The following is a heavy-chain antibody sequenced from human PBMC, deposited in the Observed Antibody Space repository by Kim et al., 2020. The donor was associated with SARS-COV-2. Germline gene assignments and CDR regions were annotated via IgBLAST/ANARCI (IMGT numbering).Heavy chain of an antibody. CDR2: EST. CDR3: ARANDAFDI. Sequence: ESTNYNPSLKSRVTISVDTSKNQFSLKLSSVTAADTAVYYCARANDAFDIWGQATMVTDSS. J-gene: IGHJ3*02. V-gene: IGHV4-59*01.